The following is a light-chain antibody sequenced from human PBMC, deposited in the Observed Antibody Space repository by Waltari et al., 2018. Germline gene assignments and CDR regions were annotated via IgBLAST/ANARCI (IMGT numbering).Light chain of an antibody. CDR3: QSYDDFDWI. J-gene: IGLJ3*02. Sequence: NVILTQPHSVSEFPGKTVTITCTASSGRIATHYVQWYQQRPGSGPTTVIYEDTQRPPGVPARFSGSIDSASSSASLTIAGLQPEDEADYYCQSYDDFDWIFGGGTKLTVL. CDR2: EDT. CDR1: SGRIATHY. V-gene: IGLV6-57*02.